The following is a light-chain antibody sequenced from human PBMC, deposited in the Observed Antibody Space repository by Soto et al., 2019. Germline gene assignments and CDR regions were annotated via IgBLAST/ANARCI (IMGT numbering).Light chain of an antibody. V-gene: IGLV2-11*01. CDR1: SSDVGGYHY. Sequence: QSALTQPRSVSGSPGQSVTISCTGTSSDVGGYHYVSWYQQHPGKAPKLMIYDVSKRPSGVPDRFSGSKSGNTASLTISGLQAEDEADYYCCSYAGSYTVVFGGGTKVTVL. J-gene: IGLJ2*01. CDR3: CSYAGSYTVV. CDR2: DVS.